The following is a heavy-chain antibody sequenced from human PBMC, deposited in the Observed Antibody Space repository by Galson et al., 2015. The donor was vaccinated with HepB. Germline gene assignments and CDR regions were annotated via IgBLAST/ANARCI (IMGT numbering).Heavy chain of an antibody. CDR1: GYTFTTYA. CDR2: INVGNGNT. J-gene: IGHJ4*02. Sequence: SVKVSCKASGYTFTTYAIHWVRQAPGQRLEWMGWINVGNGNTRFSQNFQGRVTITRDTSASTTYMELSNLRSEDTGVYYCARGGGSSGWYNTLPADYWGQGTLVTVSS. D-gene: IGHD6-19*01. V-gene: IGHV1-3*01. CDR3: ARGGGSSGWYNTLPADY.